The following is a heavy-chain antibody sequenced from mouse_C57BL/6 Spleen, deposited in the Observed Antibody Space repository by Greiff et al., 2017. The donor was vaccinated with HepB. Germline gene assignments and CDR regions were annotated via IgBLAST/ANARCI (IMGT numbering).Heavy chain of an antibody. D-gene: IGHD2-5*01. CDR3: ARDYSNYVYYFDY. Sequence: EVQLQQSGPELVKPGASVKISCKASGYTFTDYYMNWVKQSHGKSLEWIGDINPNNGGTSYNQKFKGKATLTVDKSSSTAYMELRSLTSEDSAVYYCARDYSNYVYYFDYWGQGTTLTVSS. J-gene: IGHJ2*01. CDR2: INPNNGGT. CDR1: GYTFTDYY. V-gene: IGHV1-26*01.